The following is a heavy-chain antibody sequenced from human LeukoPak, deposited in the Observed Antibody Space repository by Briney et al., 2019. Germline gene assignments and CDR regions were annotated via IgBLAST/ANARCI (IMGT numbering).Heavy chain of an antibody. V-gene: IGHV3-23*01. J-gene: IGHJ4*02. CDR2: ISGSGTIT. CDR3: AKAIGFDWLSNFYFDS. D-gene: IGHD3-9*01. CDR1: GFTFSSYW. Sequence: GGSLRLSCAASGFTFSSYWMSWVRQAPGKGLEWVSAISGSGTITYYADSVRGRFTISRDNSKNTLYLQTNSLRVEDTAIYYCAKAIGFDWLSNFYFDSWGQGTLVIVSS.